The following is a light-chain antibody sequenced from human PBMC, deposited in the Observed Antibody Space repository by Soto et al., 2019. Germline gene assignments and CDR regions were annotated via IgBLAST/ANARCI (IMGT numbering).Light chain of an antibody. V-gene: IGKV1-39*01. Sequence: DIQMTQSPSSLSASVGDRVTITCRASQNSRSYLNWYQQKPGKAPQLLIYATSSLQTGVPSRFSASGSGTDFSLVISDLQPEDSATYYCQQGYSSRWTSGRGTKVDIK. CDR2: ATS. J-gene: IGKJ1*01. CDR3: QQGYSSRWT. CDR1: QNSRSY.